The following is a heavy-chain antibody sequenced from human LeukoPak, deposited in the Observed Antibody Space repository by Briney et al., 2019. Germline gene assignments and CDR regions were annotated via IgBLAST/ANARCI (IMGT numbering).Heavy chain of an antibody. V-gene: IGHV4-31*03. Sequence: SETLSLTCTVSGGSISSGGYRWSWIRQHPGKGLEWIGNIYYSGSTYYNPSLKSRVTISVDTSKNQFSLKLSSVTAADTAVSYCARGAMVRGVITPRKFDYWGQGTLVTVSS. CDR2: IYYSGST. CDR1: GGSISSGGYR. J-gene: IGHJ4*02. D-gene: IGHD3-10*01. CDR3: ARGAMVRGVITPRKFDY.